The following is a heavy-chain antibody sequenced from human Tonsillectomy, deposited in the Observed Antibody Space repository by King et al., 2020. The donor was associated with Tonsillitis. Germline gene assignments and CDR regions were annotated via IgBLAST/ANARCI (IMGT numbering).Heavy chain of an antibody. CDR2: ISYDGSNK. Sequence: VQLVESGGGVVQPGRSLRLSWAASGFTFSSYGMHWVRQAPGKGLEWVAVISYDGSNKYYADPVKGRFTISRENSKNTLYLQMNSLRAEDTAAYYCAKGDCSSTSCYYYFDYWGQGTLVTVSS. CDR1: GFTFSSYG. CDR3: AKGDCSSTSCYYYFDY. V-gene: IGHV3-30*18. J-gene: IGHJ4*02. D-gene: IGHD2-2*01.